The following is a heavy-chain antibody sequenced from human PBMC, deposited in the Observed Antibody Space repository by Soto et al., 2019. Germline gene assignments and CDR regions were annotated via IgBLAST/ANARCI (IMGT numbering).Heavy chain of an antibody. J-gene: IGHJ6*02. CDR2: ISYDGNNK. Sequence: QVQLVESGGGVVQPGRSLRPSCAASGFTFSSYVMHWVGQAPGKGLEWVAVISYDGNNKYYADSVKGRFTISRDNSKNTRVLQMNSRRAEDTAVYYCARAGCDGGRCYTLVGLRYGMDVWGQGTTVTVSS. CDR3: ARAGCDGGRCYTLVGLRYGMDV. V-gene: IGHV3-30-3*01. D-gene: IGHD2-15*01. CDR1: GFTFSSYV.